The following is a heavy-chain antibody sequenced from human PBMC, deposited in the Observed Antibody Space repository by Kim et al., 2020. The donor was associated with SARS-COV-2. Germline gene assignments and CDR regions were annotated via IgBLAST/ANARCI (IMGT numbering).Heavy chain of an antibody. Sequence: SETLSLTCTVSGGSISSYYWSWIRQPPGKGLEWIGYIYYSGSTNYNPSLKSRVTISVDTSKNQFSLKLSSVTAADTAVYYCARDSCSGGGCYSYWFDPWG. J-gene: IGHJ5*02. CDR1: GGSISSYY. CDR2: IYYSGST. D-gene: IGHD2-15*01. CDR3: ARDSCSGGGCYSYWFDP. V-gene: IGHV4-59*01.